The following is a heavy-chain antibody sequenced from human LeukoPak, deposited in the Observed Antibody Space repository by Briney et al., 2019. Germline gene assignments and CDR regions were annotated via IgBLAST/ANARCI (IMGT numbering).Heavy chain of an antibody. Sequence: SETLSLTCTVSGGSISSYYWSWIRQPPGKGLECIGYIYYSGSTNYNPSLKSRVTISVDTSKNQFSLKLSSVTAADTAVYYCARGVKYCSSTSCYRGVNYYGMDVWGQGTTVTVSS. CDR1: GGSISSYY. D-gene: IGHD2-2*01. CDR3: ARGVKYCSSTSCYRGVNYYGMDV. V-gene: IGHV4-59*12. CDR2: IYYSGST. J-gene: IGHJ6*02.